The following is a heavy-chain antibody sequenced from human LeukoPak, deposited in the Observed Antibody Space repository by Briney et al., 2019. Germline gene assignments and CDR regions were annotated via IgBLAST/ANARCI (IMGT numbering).Heavy chain of an antibody. D-gene: IGHD6-13*01. CDR1: GGTFSSYA. V-gene: IGHV1-69*13. J-gene: IGHJ5*02. CDR2: IIPIFGTA. CDR3: ARGLAGYGSSWYRWFDP. Sequence: ASVKVSCKASGGTFSSYAISWVRQAPGQGLEWMGGIIPIFGTANYAQKFQGRVTITADESTSTAYMELSSLRSEDTAVYYCARGLAGYGSSWYRWFDPWGQGTLVTVSS.